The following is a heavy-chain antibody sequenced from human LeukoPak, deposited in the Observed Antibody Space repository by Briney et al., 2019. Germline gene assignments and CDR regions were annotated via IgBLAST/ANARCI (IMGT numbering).Heavy chain of an antibody. D-gene: IGHD3-16*01. Sequence: GGSLRLSCAASGFTFGSYAMSWVRQAPGKGLEWVSAISGSGGSTYYADSVKGRFTISRDNSKNTLYLQMNSLRAEDTAVYYCARAGGESNGGVYFDYWGQGTLVTVSS. CDR3: ARAGGESNGGVYFDY. CDR1: GFTFGSYA. CDR2: ISGSGGST. J-gene: IGHJ4*02. V-gene: IGHV3-23*01.